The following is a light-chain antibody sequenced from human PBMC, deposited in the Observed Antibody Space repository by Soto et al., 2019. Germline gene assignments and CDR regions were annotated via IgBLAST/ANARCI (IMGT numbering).Light chain of an antibody. Sequence: QSALTQPASVSGSPGQSITISCTGTSSDIGTYTYVSWYQQHPGKAPKLMIFEVSNRPPGVSNRFSGSKSGNTASLTISGLQDEDEADYYCSSYIGSSTRVXGTGTKVTV. CDR1: SSDIGTYTY. CDR2: EVS. V-gene: IGLV2-14*01. J-gene: IGLJ1*01. CDR3: SSYIGSSTRV.